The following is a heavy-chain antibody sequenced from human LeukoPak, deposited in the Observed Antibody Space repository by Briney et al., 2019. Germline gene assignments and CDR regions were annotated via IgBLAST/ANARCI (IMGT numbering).Heavy chain of an antibody. Sequence: GGSLRLSCVVSGFPLSDYYMSWIRQAPGKGLEWVSYISHSGSSGKYAASVKGRFTFSRDNAKNSMYLQMNSLRVEDTAVYYCARDCGDYWSGGKYSYMDVWGKGTTVTVSS. V-gene: IGHV3-11*01. CDR3: ARDCGDYWSGGKYSYMDV. J-gene: IGHJ6*03. D-gene: IGHD3-3*01. CDR2: ISHSGSSG. CDR1: GFPLSDYY.